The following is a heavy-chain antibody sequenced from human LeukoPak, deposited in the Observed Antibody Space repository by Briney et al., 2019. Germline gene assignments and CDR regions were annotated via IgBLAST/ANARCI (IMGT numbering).Heavy chain of an antibody. V-gene: IGHV3-21*01. J-gene: IGHJ5*02. CDR3: SRDRLGGLDL. CDR2: ISTMSNYI. Sequence: GGSLRLSCGASGFTFSDYWMRWVRQVPGKGLEWVSSISTMSNYIFYGDSVKGRFTISRDNAKNSVYLQMNSLRPEDTAVYYCSRDRLGGLDLWGQGTLVTVSS. D-gene: IGHD5-12*01. CDR1: GFTFSDYW.